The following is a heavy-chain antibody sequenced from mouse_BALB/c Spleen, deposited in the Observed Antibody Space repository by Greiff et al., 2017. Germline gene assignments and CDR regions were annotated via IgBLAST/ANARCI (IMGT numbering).Heavy chain of an antibody. CDR2: ISYSGST. Sequence: EVKLMESGPGLVKPSQSLSLTCTVTGYSITSDYAWNWIRQFPGNKLEWMGYISYSGSTSYNPSLKSRISITRDTSKNQFFLQLNSVTTEDTATYYCARGVYYYGSSPPFAYWGQGTLVTVSA. CDR1: GYSITSDYA. V-gene: IGHV3-2*02. CDR3: ARGVYYYGSSPPFAY. J-gene: IGHJ3*01. D-gene: IGHD1-1*01.